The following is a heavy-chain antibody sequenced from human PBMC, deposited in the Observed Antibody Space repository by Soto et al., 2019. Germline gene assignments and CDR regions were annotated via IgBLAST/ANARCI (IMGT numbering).Heavy chain of an antibody. CDR2: INHSGST. CDR1: GGSFSGYY. V-gene: IGHV4-34*01. Sequence: SATLSLTCAVYGGSFSGYYWSWIRQPPGKGLEWIGEINHSGSTNYNPSLKSRVTISVDTSKNQFSLKLSSVTASDTAMYYCATLRMGYDFWSGSKYYYGMDVWGQGTTVTVSS. J-gene: IGHJ6*02. CDR3: ATLRMGYDFWSGSKYYYGMDV. D-gene: IGHD3-3*01.